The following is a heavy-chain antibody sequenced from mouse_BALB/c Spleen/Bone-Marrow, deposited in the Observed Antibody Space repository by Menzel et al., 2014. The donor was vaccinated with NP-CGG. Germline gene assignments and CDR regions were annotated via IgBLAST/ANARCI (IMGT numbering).Heavy chain of an antibody. D-gene: IGHD2-4*01. CDR1: GFTFSDYY. J-gene: IGHJ4*01. V-gene: IGHV7-3*02. CDR2: IRNKAYGDTT. Sequence: EVKVVESGGGLVQPGGSLRLSCATSGFTFSDYYISWVRQPPGKALEWLVFIRNKAYGDTTEYSASVKGRSTISRDNSQSILFLQMNTLRAEDSGTYYCAKDIDYESDGAGTVDYWGQGTSVTVSS. CDR3: AKDIDYESDGAGTVDY.